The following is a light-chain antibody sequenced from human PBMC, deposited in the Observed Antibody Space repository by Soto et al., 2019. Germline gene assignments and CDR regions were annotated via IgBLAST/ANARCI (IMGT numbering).Light chain of an antibody. J-gene: IGKJ5*01. CDR1: QSVSSN. V-gene: IGKV3-15*01. CDR3: QQYNNWPPPGIRIT. CDR2: GAS. Sequence: IVMTQSPATLSVSPWERATLSCRASQSVSSNLAWYQQKPGQAPRLLIYGASTRATGIPARFSGSGSGTEFTLTISSLQSEDFAVYYCQQYNNWPPPGIRITFGQGTRLEIK.